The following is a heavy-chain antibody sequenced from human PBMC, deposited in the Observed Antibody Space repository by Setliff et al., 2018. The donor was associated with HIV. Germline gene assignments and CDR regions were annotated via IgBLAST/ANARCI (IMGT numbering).Heavy chain of an antibody. CDR2: IYYSGSI. CDR1: GYSISSNDW. V-gene: IGHV4-28*05. D-gene: IGHD2-8*02. CDR3: ARYAASGTGWFDP. J-gene: IGHJ5*02. Sequence: SETLSLTCVVSGYSISSNDWWGWIRQSPGKGLEWIGYIYYSGSIYYNPSLKSRVTISVDTSKNHFSLKLRSVTAADTAVYYCARYAASGTGWFDPWGQGTQVTVSS.